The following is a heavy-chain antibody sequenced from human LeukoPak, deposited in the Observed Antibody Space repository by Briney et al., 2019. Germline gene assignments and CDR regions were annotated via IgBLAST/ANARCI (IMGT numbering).Heavy chain of an antibody. V-gene: IGHV3-33*01. CDR3: AREEEGGTFDY. J-gene: IGHJ4*02. CDR2: IYYDGSNK. CDR1: GFTFSRNG. D-gene: IGHD3-16*01. Sequence: GGSLRLSCAASGFTFSRNGMHWVRQAPGKGLEWVALIYYDGSNKYYVDSVKGRFTISRDNSKNMVYLQMNSLRAEDTAVYYCAREEEGGTFDYWGQGTLVTVSS.